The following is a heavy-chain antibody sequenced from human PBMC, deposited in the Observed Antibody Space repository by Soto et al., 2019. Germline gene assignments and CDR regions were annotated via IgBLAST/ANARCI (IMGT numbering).Heavy chain of an antibody. J-gene: IGHJ4*02. V-gene: IGHV3-21*01. D-gene: IGHD3-3*01. CDR2: INNIGSSI. Sequence: EVQMVESGGGLVKTGGSLRLSCAASGFTFRDYSMNWVRQAPGKGLEWVSSINNIGSSIYYPDSVRGRFTISRDNAENSLFLQMNSLRAEDTAVYYCASGYYDFSSGYNFDYWGQGTLVIVSS. CDR1: GFTFRDYS. CDR3: ASGYYDFSSGYNFDY.